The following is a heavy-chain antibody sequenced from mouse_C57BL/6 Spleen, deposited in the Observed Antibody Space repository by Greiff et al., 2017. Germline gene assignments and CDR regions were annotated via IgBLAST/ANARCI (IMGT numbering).Heavy chain of an antibody. D-gene: IGHD4-1*01. J-gene: IGHJ2*01. CDR3: ASINWGWRYFDY. V-gene: IGHV5-16*01. CDR1: GFTFSDYY. Sequence: EVKLMESEGGLVQPGSSMKLSCTASGFTFSDYYMAWVRQVPEKGLEWVANINYDGSSTYYLDSLKSRFIISRDNAKNILYLQMSSLKSEDTATYYCASINWGWRYFDYWGQGTTLTVSS. CDR2: INYDGSST.